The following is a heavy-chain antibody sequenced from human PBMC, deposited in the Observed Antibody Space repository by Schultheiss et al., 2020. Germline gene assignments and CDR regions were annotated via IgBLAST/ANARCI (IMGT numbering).Heavy chain of an antibody. CDR3: ARDPSRVLLYGMDV. V-gene: IGHV3-30*03. CDR2: ISYDGSNK. J-gene: IGHJ6*02. CDR1: GFTFSSYG. Sequence: WGSMRLACAASGFTFSSYGMHWVRQAPGKGLEWVAVISYDGSNKYYADSVKGRSTISRDNSKNTLNLQVNSLRPEDTAVYYCARDPSRVLLYGMDVWGQGTLVTVSS. D-gene: IGHD2-15*01.